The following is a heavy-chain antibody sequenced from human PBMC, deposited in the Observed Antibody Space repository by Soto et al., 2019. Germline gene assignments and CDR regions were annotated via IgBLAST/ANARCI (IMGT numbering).Heavy chain of an antibody. CDR3: TTDQEEDTIFRHGCIDV. CDR2: MKSKTDGGTT. J-gene: IGHJ6*02. D-gene: IGHD3-3*01. V-gene: IGHV3-15*07. Sequence: EVQLVESGGGLVKPGGSLRLSCAASGFTFSNAWMNWVRQAPGKGLEWVGRMKSKTDGGTTDYAAPVKGRFTISRDDSKNTLYLQMNSLKTEDTAVYYCTTDQEEDTIFRHGCIDVWGQGTTVTVSS. CDR1: GFTFSNAW.